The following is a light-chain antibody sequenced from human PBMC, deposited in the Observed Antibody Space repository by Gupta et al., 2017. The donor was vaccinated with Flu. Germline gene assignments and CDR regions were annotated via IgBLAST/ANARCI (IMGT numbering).Light chain of an antibody. V-gene: IGLV2-14*03. CDR3: MSFASSSAYL. CDR1: SSDVGGHEH. CDR2: GVS. J-gene: IGLJ1*01. Sequence: ALTQPASVSGSPGQSVTISCSGTSSDVGGHEHVSWYQQYPGKAPRLIIYGVSRRPAGVANRFSGSKSGSTASLSISGRQAEDEADYYCMSFASSSAYLFGTGTKFTVL.